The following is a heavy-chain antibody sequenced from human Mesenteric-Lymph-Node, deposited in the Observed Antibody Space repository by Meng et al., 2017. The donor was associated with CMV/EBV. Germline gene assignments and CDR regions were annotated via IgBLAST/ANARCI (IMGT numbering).Heavy chain of an antibody. CDR3: ARENFGLDY. CDR2: IEPDGSVS. J-gene: IGHJ4*02. CDR1: GFTFENYW. V-gene: IGHV3-7*01. D-gene: IGHD3-10*01. Sequence: GESLKISCATSGFTFENYWMNWVRQAPGKGLEWVANIEPDGSVSNYVDSVKGRFTISRDSATKSLYLQMNSLRDEDTAVYYCARENFGLDYWGQGTLVTVSS.